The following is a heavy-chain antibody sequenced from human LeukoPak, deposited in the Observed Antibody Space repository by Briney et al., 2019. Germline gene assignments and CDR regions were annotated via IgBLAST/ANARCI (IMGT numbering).Heavy chain of an antibody. CDR3: AGAITMVRETNWFDP. CDR2: ISAYNGNT. J-gene: IGHJ5*02. D-gene: IGHD3-10*01. Sequence: ASVKVSCKASGYTFTSYGISWVRQAPGQGLEWMGWISAYNGNTNYAQKLQGRVTMTTDTSTSTAYMELRSLRSDDTAVYYCAGAITMVRETNWFDPWGQGTLVTVSS. V-gene: IGHV1-18*01. CDR1: GYTFTSYG.